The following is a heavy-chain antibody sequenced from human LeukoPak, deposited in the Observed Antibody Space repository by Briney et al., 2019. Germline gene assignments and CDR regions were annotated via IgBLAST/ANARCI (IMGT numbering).Heavy chain of an antibody. CDR1: GYTFTNFG. CDR3: ARRPWSGLDY. D-gene: IGHD3-3*01. V-gene: IGHV1-18*01. CDR2: ISAYNGNT. Sequence: ASVKVSCTASGYTFTNFGITWVRQAPGQGLEWMGWISAYNGNTNYVQRFQGRVTMTTDTSTSTAYMELRSLRSDDTAVYYCARRPWSGLDYWGQGTLVTVSS. J-gene: IGHJ4*02.